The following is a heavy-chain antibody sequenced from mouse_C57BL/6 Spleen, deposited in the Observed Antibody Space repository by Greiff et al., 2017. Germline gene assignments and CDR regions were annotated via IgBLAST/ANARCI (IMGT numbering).Heavy chain of an antibody. J-gene: IGHJ3*01. CDR1: GYSITSGYY. V-gene: IGHV3-6*01. CDR2: ISYDGSN. CDR3: ARDHYDYAFAY. Sequence: EVQLQESGPGLVKPSQSLSLTCSVTGYSITSGYYWNWIRQFPGNKLEWMGYISYDGSNNYHPSLKNRISITRDTSKNQFFLKLNSVTTEDTATYYCARDHYDYAFAYWGQGTLVTVSA. D-gene: IGHD2-4*01.